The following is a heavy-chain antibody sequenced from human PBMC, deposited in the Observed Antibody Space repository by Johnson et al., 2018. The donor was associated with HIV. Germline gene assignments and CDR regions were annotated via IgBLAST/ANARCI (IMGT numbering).Heavy chain of an antibody. V-gene: IGHV3-30*04. CDR2: ISYDGGDT. CDR1: GFTFSSYA. J-gene: IGHJ3*02. D-gene: IGHD3-3*02. CDR3: ARGGAFHAFDI. Sequence: QVQLVESGGGVVQPGRSLRLSCAASGFTFSSYAMHWVRQAPGKGLEWVAVISYDGGDTIYADSVKGRFTISRDNAKNTLYLQMNSLRAEDTAMYFCARGGAFHAFDIWGHGTTVTVSS.